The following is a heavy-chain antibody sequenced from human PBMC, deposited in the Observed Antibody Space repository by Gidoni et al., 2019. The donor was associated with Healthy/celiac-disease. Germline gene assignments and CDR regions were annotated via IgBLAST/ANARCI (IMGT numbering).Heavy chain of an antibody. CDR2: INHSGST. V-gene: IGHV4-34*01. D-gene: IGHD2-21*02. Sequence: QVQLQQWGAGLLKPSETLSLTCAVYGGSFSGYYWSWIRQPPGKGLEWIGEINHSGSTNYNPSLKSRVTISVDTSKNQFSLKLSSVTAADTAVYYCARGVPAMFYYMDVWGKGTTVTVSS. CDR1: GGSFSGYY. CDR3: ARGVPAMFYYMDV. J-gene: IGHJ6*03.